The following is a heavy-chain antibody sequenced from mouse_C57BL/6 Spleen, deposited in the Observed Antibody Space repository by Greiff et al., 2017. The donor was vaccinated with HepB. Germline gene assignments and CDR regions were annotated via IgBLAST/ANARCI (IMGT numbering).Heavy chain of an antibody. J-gene: IGHJ2*01. CDR2: IDPANGNT. CDR3: ARLITTVVADFDY. CDR1: GFNIKNTY. D-gene: IGHD1-1*01. V-gene: IGHV14-3*01. Sequence: LVESVAELVRPGASVKLSCTASGFNIKNTYMHWVKQRPEQGLEWIGRIDPANGNTKYAPKFQGKATITADTSSNTAYLQLSSLTSEDTAIYYCARLITTVVADFDYWGQGTTLTVSS.